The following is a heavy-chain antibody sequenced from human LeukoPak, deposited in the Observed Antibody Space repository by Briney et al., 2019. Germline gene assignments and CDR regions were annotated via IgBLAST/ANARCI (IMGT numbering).Heavy chain of an antibody. CDR1: GYSFTSYW. CDR2: IYPGGSDT. D-gene: IGHD6-13*01. Sequence: GESLKISCKGSGYSFTSYWIGWVRQMPGKGLEWMGVIYPGGSDTRYSPSFQGQVTISADKSISTAYLQWSSLKASDTAMYYCARQERQAGTDYWGQGTLVTVSS. CDR3: ARQERQAGTDY. J-gene: IGHJ4*02. V-gene: IGHV5-51*01.